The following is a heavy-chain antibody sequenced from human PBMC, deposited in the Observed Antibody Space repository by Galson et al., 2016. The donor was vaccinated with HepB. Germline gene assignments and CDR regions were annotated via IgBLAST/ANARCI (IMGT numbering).Heavy chain of an antibody. Sequence: SLRLSCAASGFTFSSYAMTWVRQAPGKGLEWVSGISGSGANTYYANAVKGRFTISRDNSNNTLYLQVNSLRAEGTALYFCARYSNSWAPFDYWGQGSLVTVSS. CDR2: ISGSGANT. CDR3: ARYSNSWAPFDY. D-gene: IGHD6-13*01. CDR1: GFTFSSYA. J-gene: IGHJ4*02. V-gene: IGHV3-23*01.